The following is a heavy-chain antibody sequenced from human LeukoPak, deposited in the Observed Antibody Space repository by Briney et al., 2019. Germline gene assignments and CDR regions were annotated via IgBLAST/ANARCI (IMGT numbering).Heavy chain of an antibody. CDR1: GFTFSSYS. J-gene: IGHJ4*02. V-gene: IGHV3-21*01. CDR2: ISSSSTYI. D-gene: IGHD5-24*01. Sequence: PGGSLRLSCAASGFTFSSYSMNWVRQAPGKGLEWVSSISSSSTYIYYADSVKGRFTISRDNAKNSLYLQMNSLRAEDTALYYCAREAREMATITSDYWGQGTLVTVSS. CDR3: AREAREMATITSDY.